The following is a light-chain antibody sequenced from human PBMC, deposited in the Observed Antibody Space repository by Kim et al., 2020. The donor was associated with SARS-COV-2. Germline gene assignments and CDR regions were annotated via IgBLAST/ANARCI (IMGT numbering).Light chain of an antibody. Sequence: QSITISCTGTNSDIGGYNYGAWYQQHHSGKAPKLMIYDVSKRPSGVSDRFSGSKSGYTASLTISGLQAEDEADYYCSSYIASEAYVFGTGTKVTVL. CDR1: NSDIGGYNY. CDR2: DVS. CDR3: SSYIASEAYV. J-gene: IGLJ1*01. V-gene: IGLV2-14*03.